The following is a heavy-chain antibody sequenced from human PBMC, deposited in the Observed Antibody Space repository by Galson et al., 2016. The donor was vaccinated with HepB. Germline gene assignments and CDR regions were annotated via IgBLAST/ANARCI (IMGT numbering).Heavy chain of an antibody. V-gene: IGHV1-18*04. CDR1: GYTFTSNG. CDR3: ARDTGYYYSLGLDL. D-gene: IGHD3-10*01. J-gene: IGHJ5*02. Sequence: SVKVSCKASGYTFTSNGISWVRQAPGQGLEWMGWINTYNGNRDFSQKFQGRVAMTTDTSTSTAFMELRSLRYDDTAVYYCARDTGYYYSLGLDLWGQGTLVTVSS. CDR2: INTYNGNR.